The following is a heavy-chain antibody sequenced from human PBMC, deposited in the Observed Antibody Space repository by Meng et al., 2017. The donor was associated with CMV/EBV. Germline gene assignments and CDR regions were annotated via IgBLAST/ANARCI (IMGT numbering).Heavy chain of an antibody. D-gene: IGHD3-3*01. Sequence: GESLKISCAASGFTFSNAWMSWVRQAPGKGLEWVGRIKSKTDGGTTDYAAPVKGSFTISRDDSKNTLYLQMNSLKTEDTAVYYCTTKMVYDFWSGYYKPPVDYYYGMDVWGQGTTVTVSS. J-gene: IGHJ6*02. CDR3: TTKMVYDFWSGYYKPPVDYYYGMDV. V-gene: IGHV3-15*01. CDR1: GFTFSNAW. CDR2: IKSKTDGGTT.